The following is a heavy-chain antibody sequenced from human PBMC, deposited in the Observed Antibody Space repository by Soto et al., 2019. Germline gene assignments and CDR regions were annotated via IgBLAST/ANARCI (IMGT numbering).Heavy chain of an antibody. CDR1: GLSISTHA. Sequence: EVQLLESGGGLVQPGGSLRLSCVASGLSISTHALTWVRQAPGKGLEWVSSFSGRSGDTYYAASVKGRFTISGDSSKNSVILQMNNLRADDTSVYYCARDSSAWPNYFDSWGQGIQVTVSS. J-gene: IGHJ4*02. CDR3: ARDSSAWPNYFDS. CDR2: FSGRSGDT. V-gene: IGHV3-23*01. D-gene: IGHD6-19*01.